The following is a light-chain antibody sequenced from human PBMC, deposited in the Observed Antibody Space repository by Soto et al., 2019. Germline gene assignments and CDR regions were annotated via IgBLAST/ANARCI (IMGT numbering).Light chain of an antibody. CDR1: QTVTNDY. V-gene: IGKV3-20*01. J-gene: IGKJ3*01. Sequence: EIVLTQSPGTLSLSPGERVTLSCRASQTVTNDYLAWYQQKPGQAPRLLIFGASSRATGIPDRFGGSGSGTDFTLTISSLEPEDFAVYYCQQYGSSPLFTFGPGTKVDFK. CDR2: GAS. CDR3: QQYGSSPLFT.